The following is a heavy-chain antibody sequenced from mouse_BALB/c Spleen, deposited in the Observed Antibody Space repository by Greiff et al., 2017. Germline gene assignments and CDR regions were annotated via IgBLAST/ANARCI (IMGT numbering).Heavy chain of an antibody. Sequence: QVQLQQPGAELVRPGASVKLSCKASGYTFTSYWINWVKQRPGQGLEWIGNIYPSDSYTNYNQKFKDKATLTVDKSSSTAYMQLSSPTSEDSAVYYGTRSTGTPPWFAYWGQGTLVTVSA. CDR3: TRSTGTPPWFAY. CDR1: GYTFTSYW. V-gene: IGHV1-69*02. J-gene: IGHJ3*01. CDR2: IYPSDSYT. D-gene: IGHD4-1*02.